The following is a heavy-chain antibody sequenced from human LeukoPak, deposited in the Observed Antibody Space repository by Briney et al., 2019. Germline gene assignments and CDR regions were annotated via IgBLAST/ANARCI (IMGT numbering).Heavy chain of an antibody. CDR3: ARGEFEGATHFPITFDY. CDR2: IYDTGST. D-gene: IGHD1-26*01. Sequence: PSETLSLTCTVSGGSISSGGYYWSWIRQHPGKGLEWIGYIYDTGSTTYNPSLQSRLTMSVDTSKNQFSLKLSSVTAADTAVYYCARGEFEGATHFPITFDYWGQGTLVTVSS. J-gene: IGHJ4*02. CDR1: GGSISSGGYY. V-gene: IGHV4-61*08.